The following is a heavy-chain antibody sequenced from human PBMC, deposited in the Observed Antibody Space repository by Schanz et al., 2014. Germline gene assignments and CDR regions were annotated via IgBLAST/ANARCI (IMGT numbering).Heavy chain of an antibody. CDR1: GFTFRDYY. D-gene: IGHD4-17*01. Sequence: VQLLESGGGLVQPGGSLRLSCAASGFTFRDYYMSWIRQHPGKGLEWIGFISYSGSTYYNPSLKSRVTISVDTSKNQFSLNLSSATAADTAVYYCARDRGHGDLPGDIWGQGTMXTVSS. J-gene: IGHJ3*02. CDR2: ISYSGST. V-gene: IGHV4-31*02. CDR3: ARDRGHGDLPGDI.